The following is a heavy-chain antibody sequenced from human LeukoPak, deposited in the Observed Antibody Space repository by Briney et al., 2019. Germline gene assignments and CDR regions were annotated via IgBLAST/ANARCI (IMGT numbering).Heavy chain of an antibody. V-gene: IGHV3-21*01. CDR2: ISSSSSYI. D-gene: IGHD4-23*01. CDR1: GFTFSSYS. J-gene: IGHJ4*02. Sequence: AGGSLRLSCAASGFTFSSYSMNWVRQAPGKGLEWVSSISSSSSYIYYGDSVKGRFTISRDNAKNSLYLQMNSLRAEDTAVYYCARSTAVVTQFDYWGQGTLVTVSS. CDR3: ARSTAVVTQFDY.